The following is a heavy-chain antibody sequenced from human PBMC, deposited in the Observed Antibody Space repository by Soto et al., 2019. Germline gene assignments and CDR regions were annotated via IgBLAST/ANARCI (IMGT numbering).Heavy chain of an antibody. CDR3: ARSQGSSTSLEIYYYYYYGLDV. Sequence: QVQLVQSGAEVKKPGSSVKVSCKASGGTFSSYAISWVRQAPGQGLEWMGGIIPISETTNYAQKFQGRVTITADESKRPAYMELRSRRSEDTAVYYCARSQGSSTSLEIYYYYYYGLDVWGQGTTVTVSS. V-gene: IGHV1-69*01. CDR1: GGTFSSYA. J-gene: IGHJ6*02. D-gene: IGHD2-2*01. CDR2: IIPISETT.